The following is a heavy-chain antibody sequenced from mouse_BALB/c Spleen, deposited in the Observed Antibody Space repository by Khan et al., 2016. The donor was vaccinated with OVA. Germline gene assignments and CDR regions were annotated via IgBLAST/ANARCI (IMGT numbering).Heavy chain of an antibody. J-gene: IGHJ3*01. CDR1: GFKIKDTY. V-gene: IGHV14-3*02. CDR2: IDPAIDNT. CDR3: VSPNWFVY. Sequence: VQLQQSGAELVKPGASVKLSCTASGFKIKDTYMHWVKQRPEQGLEWTGRIDPAIDNTRYDPKFQDKATITADTSSNTSYLQLSSLTSEDTAVYYCVSPNWFVYWGQGTLVTVSA.